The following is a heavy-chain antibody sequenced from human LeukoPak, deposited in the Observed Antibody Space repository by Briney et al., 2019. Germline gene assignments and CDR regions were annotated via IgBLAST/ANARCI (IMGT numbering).Heavy chain of an antibody. D-gene: IGHD6-19*01. CDR3: ASRGGIAVAGLYYFDY. CDR2: IIPIFGTA. CDR1: GGTFSSYA. V-gene: IGHV1-69*06. Sequence: ASVKVSCKASGGTFSSYAISWVRQAPGQGLEWMGGIIPIFGTANYAQKFQGRVTITAGKSTSTAYMELSSLGSEDTAVYYCASRGGIAVAGLYYFDYWGQGTLVTVSS. J-gene: IGHJ4*02.